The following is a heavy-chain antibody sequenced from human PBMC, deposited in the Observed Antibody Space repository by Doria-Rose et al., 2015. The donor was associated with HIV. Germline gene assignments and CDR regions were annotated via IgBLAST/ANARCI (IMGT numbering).Heavy chain of an antibody. CDR3: ARIKSSRWYHKYYFDF. V-gene: IGHV2-26*01. J-gene: IGHJ4*02. CDR2: TFSDDDR. D-gene: IGHD6-13*01. Sequence: QVQLVQSGPVLVKPTETLTLTCTVSGVSLSSPGMGVSWIRQPPGKALEWLANTFSDDDRSYQTSLNSRLTIPRGTSKSQVVLTMTDMDPVDTATYYCARIKSSRWYHKYYFDFWGQGTLVIVSA. CDR1: GVSLSSPGMG.